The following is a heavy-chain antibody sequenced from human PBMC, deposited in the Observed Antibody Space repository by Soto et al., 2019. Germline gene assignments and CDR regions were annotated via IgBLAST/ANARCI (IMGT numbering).Heavy chain of an antibody. Sequence: SETLSLTCTVSGGSISSSSYYWGWIRQPPGKGLEWIGSIYYSGSTYYNPSLKSRVTISVDTSKNQFSLKLSSVTAADTAVYYCARHPPFPPRADVSWFDPWGQGTLVTVSS. CDR2: IYYSGST. CDR1: GGSISSSSYY. V-gene: IGHV4-39*01. CDR3: ARHPPFPPRADVSWFDP. J-gene: IGHJ5*02.